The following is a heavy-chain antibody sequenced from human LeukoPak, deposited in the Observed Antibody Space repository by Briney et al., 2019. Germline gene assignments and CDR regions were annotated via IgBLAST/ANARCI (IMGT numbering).Heavy chain of an antibody. V-gene: IGHV3-7*03. Sequence: PGGSLRLSCAASGFTFSSYWMSWVRQAPGKGLEWVAIIKQDGSEKYYVDSVKGRFTISRDNAKNSLYLQMNSLRAEDTAVYYCARWAVAGIAGWFDPWGQGTLVTVSS. D-gene: IGHD6-19*01. J-gene: IGHJ5*02. CDR3: ARWAVAGIAGWFDP. CDR1: GFTFSSYW. CDR2: IKQDGSEK.